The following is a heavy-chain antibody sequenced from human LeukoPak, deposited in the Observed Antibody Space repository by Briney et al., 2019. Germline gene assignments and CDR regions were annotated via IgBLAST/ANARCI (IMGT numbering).Heavy chain of an antibody. CDR1: GYTFTSYG. CDR3: ARGISLWFGELFHFDY. V-gene: IGHV1-18*01. Sequence: ASVKVSCKASGYTFTSYGISWVRQAPGQGLEWMGWISAYNGNTNYAQKPQGRVTMTTDTSTSTAYMELRSLRSDDTAVYYCARGISLWFGELFHFDYWGQGTLVTVSS. CDR2: ISAYNGNT. J-gene: IGHJ4*02. D-gene: IGHD3-10*01.